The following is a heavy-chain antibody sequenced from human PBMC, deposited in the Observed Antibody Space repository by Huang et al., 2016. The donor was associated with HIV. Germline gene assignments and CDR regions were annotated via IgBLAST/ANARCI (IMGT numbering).Heavy chain of an antibody. CDR1: GGSLSGYY. CDR2: INHLGSP. J-gene: IGHJ5*02. Sequence: QVHLQQWGAGLLKSAETLSLTCAVYGGSLSGYYWSWLRQTPGKGLEWIGEINHLGSPNYNPSLKSRVAISMDGAKKQFSLTLRSISDADTAVYFCARDATKNPRGWFDPWGQGTLVTGSS. V-gene: IGHV4-34*02. CDR3: ARDATKNPRGWFDP. D-gene: IGHD3-10*01.